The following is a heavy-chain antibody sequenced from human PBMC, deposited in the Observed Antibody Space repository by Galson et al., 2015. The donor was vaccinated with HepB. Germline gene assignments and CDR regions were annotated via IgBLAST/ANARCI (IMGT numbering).Heavy chain of an antibody. Sequence: SLRLSCAASGFTFSSYAMHWVRQAPGKGLEWVAVISYDGSNKYYADSVKGRFTISRDNSKNTLYLQMNSLRAEDTAVYYCARDLTDSSSGYWGQGTLDTVSS. J-gene: IGHJ4*02. CDR3: ARDLTDSSSGY. CDR2: ISYDGSNK. V-gene: IGHV3-30-3*01. D-gene: IGHD6-6*01. CDR1: GFTFSSYA.